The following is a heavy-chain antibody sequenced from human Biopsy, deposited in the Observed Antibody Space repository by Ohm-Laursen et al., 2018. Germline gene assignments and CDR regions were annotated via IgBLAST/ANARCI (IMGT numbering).Heavy chain of an antibody. Sequence: SLRLSCAASGFTVSYAYMTWVRQPPGKGLEWVATIKEDATLKWYADSVRGRFTVSRDNSKSLLYFQMDSLRAEDTAVYYCSTFHRGVDVFDIWGQGTMVTVSS. CDR3: STFHRGVDVFDI. J-gene: IGHJ3*02. V-gene: IGHV3-7*01. CDR1: GFTVSYAY. D-gene: IGHD3-10*01. CDR2: IKEDATLK.